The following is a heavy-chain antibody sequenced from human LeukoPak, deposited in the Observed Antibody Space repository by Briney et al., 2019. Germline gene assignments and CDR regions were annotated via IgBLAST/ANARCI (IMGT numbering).Heavy chain of an antibody. CDR2: IKSDGKT. CDR3: ASDPYLANFWTGYPHY. V-gene: IGHV3-74*01. J-gene: IGHJ4*02. Sequence: PGGSLRLSCAASGFSFSSYWMHWVRQAPGKGLVWVSRIKSDGKTNYADSVKGRFTTSRDNAKNTVSLQMNSLRAEDTALYYCASDPYLANFWTGYPHYWGQGTLVTVSS. CDR1: GFSFSSYW. D-gene: IGHD3/OR15-3a*01.